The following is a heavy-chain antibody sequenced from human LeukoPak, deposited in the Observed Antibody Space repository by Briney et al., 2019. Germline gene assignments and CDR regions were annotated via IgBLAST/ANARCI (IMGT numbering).Heavy chain of an antibody. J-gene: IGHJ4*02. V-gene: IGHV4-34*01. CDR3: ARRAIYYYDSSGYKY. CDR2: INHSGST. CDR1: GGSFSGYY. Sequence: SETLSLTCAVYGGSFSGYYWSWIRQPPGKGLEWIGEINHSGSTNYNPSLKSRVTISVDTSKNQFSLKLSSVTAADTAVYYCARRAIYYYDSSGYKYWGQGTLVTVSS. D-gene: IGHD3-22*01.